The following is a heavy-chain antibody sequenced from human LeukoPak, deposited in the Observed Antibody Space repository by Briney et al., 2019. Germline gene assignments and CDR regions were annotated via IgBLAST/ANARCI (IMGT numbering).Heavy chain of an antibody. Sequence: GGSLRLSCAASGFTFSSYWTSWVRQAPGKGLEWVANIKEDGSEKYYVDSVKGRFAISRDNAKNSLYLQMNSLRAEDTAVYYCADGEGRPLNYWGRGILVTVSS. J-gene: IGHJ4*02. D-gene: IGHD3-3*01. CDR2: IKEDGSEK. CDR1: GFTFSSYW. V-gene: IGHV3-7*01. CDR3: ADGEGRPLNY.